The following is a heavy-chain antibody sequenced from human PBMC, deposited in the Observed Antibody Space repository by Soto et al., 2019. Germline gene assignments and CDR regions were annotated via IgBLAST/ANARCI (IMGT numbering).Heavy chain of an antibody. CDR2: ISAYNGDT. D-gene: IGHD4-17*01. CDR1: GYTFTSYG. J-gene: IGHJ4*02. CDR3: ARDSTPNPPVTTVGGY. Sequence: ASVKVSCKASGYTFTSYGISWVRQAPGQGLEWMGWISAYNGDTNYAQKLQDRVTMTTDTSTSTAYMELRSLRSDDTAVYYCARDSTPNPPVTTVGGYWGQGTLVIVAS. V-gene: IGHV1-18*01.